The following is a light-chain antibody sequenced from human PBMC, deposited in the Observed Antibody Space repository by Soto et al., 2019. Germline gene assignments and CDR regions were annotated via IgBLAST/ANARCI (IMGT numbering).Light chain of an antibody. J-gene: IGKJ1*01. Sequence: EIVLTQAAVTLSVARREGATRSCRASHSVSSYLAWYQQTPGQAPRLLIYDASNRATGIPARFSGRGSGTDFTLTTSRREPEDFAVYFCQEYGSSGTFGPGTKVDIK. CDR3: QEYGSSGT. V-gene: IGKV3-20*01. CDR2: DAS. CDR1: HSVSSY.